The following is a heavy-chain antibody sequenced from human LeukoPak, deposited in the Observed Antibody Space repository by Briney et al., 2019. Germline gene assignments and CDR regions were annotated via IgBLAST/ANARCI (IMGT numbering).Heavy chain of an antibody. CDR1: GFTFSSYE. J-gene: IGHJ4*02. CDR3: AREDRRYYDSSGSPSGY. CDR2: ISSSGSTI. V-gene: IGHV3-48*03. Sequence: GGSLRLSCAASGFTFSSYEMNWVRQAPGKGLEWVSYISSSGSTIYYADSVKGRFTISRDNAKNSLYLQMNSLRAEDTAVYYCAREDRRYYDSSGSPSGYWGQGTLVTVSS. D-gene: IGHD3-22*01.